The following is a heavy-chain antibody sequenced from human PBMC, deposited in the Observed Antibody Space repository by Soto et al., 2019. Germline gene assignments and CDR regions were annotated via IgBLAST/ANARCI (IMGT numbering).Heavy chain of an antibody. CDR3: ASDEGYSWYGFDY. V-gene: IGHV4-59*01. CDR1: GGSISSYY. Sequence: QVQLQESGPGLVKPSETLSLTCTVSGGSISSYYWSWIRQTPGKGLEWIGYIYYSGSTNYNPSLKSRVTLSVSVDTSKNQCSLTLSSVTAADPAVYYCASDEGYSWYGFDYWGQGTLVTVSS. CDR2: IYYSGST. D-gene: IGHD6-13*01. J-gene: IGHJ4*02.